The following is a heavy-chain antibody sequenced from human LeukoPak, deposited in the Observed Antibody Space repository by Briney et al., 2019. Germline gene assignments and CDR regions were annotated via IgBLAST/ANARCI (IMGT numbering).Heavy chain of an antibody. D-gene: IGHD2-15*01. Sequence: SETLSLTCTVSGASISKDYWAWIRQPPGKGLEWIGYIYYSGSTNYNPSLKSRVTISVDTSKNQFSLKLSSVTAADTAVYYCARVVVAGPFDYWGQGTLVTVSS. V-gene: IGHV4-59*01. CDR3: ARVVVAGPFDY. J-gene: IGHJ4*02. CDR2: IYYSGST. CDR1: GASISKDY.